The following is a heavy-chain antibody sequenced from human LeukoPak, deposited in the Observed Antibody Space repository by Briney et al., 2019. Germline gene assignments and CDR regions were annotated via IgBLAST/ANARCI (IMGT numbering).Heavy chain of an antibody. J-gene: IGHJ4*02. CDR1: GGSISSSSYY. V-gene: IGHV4-39*07. Sequence: SETLSLTCTVSGGSISSSSYYWGWIRQPPGKGLEWIGSIYYSGSTYYNPSLKSRVTISVDTSKNQFSLKLSSVTAADTAVYYCARDRASGYYDDWGQGTLVTVSS. D-gene: IGHD3-22*01. CDR2: IYYSGST. CDR3: ARDRASGYYDD.